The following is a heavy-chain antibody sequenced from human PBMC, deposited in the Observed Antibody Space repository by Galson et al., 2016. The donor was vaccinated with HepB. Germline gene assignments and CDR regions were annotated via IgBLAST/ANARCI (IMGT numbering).Heavy chain of an antibody. CDR2: INPSAGST. V-gene: IGHV1-46*03. CDR3: ARGRYYGMDV. J-gene: IGHJ6*02. CDR1: GYTFTNYN. Sequence: PVKVSCKASGYTFTNYNMHWVRQAPGQGLEWMGIINPSAGSTSYAQKFQGRVTMTRDTSTSTVYMELSSLRTEDTAVYYCARGRYYGMDVWGQGATVTVSS.